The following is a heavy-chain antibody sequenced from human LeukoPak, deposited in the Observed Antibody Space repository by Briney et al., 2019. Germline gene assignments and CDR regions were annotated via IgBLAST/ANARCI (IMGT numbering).Heavy chain of an antibody. Sequence: ASVKVSCKASGYTFTDYYMHWVRQAPGQGLEWMGWINPNSGGTSYAQKFQGRVTMTRDTSISTAYMELSRLRSDDTAVYYCARAAAATMANYFDYWGQGTLVTVSS. J-gene: IGHJ4*02. D-gene: IGHD6-13*01. CDR3: ARAAAATMANYFDY. CDR2: INPNSGGT. CDR1: GYTFTDYY. V-gene: IGHV1-2*02.